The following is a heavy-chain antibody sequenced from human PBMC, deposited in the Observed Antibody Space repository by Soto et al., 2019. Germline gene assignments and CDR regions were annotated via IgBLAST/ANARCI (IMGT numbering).Heavy chain of an antibody. J-gene: IGHJ4*02. CDR3: ARGGYSYGYGPAFDY. Sequence: PSETLSLTCTVSGGSISSYYWSWIRQPPGKGLEWIGYIYYSGSTNYNPPLKSRVTISVDTSKNQLSLKLSSVTAADTAVYYCARGGYSYGYGPAFDYWGQGTLVTVSS. CDR1: GGSISSYY. V-gene: IGHV4-59*01. D-gene: IGHD5-18*01. CDR2: IYYSGST.